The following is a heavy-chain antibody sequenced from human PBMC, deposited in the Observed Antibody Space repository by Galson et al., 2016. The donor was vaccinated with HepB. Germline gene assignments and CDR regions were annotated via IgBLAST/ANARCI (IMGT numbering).Heavy chain of an antibody. CDR3: ARDGGTIAALDFDY. J-gene: IGHJ4*02. D-gene: IGHD6-13*01. Sequence: SLRLSCAASGFTFSSYAMNWVRQGPGKGLEWVSYISSSSTIIYYADSVKGRATISRDNAKNLLYLQMNSLRADDTASYYCARDGGTIAALDFDYSGQGTLVTVSS. CDR1: GFTFSSYA. V-gene: IGHV3-48*04. CDR2: ISSSSTII.